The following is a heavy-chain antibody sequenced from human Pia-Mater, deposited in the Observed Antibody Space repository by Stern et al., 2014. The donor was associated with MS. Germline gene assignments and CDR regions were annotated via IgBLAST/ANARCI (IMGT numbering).Heavy chain of an antibody. CDR2: IIPIFGTA. J-gene: IGHJ3*02. CDR1: GGTFSSYA. CDR3: ARDYGMTTTTGAFDI. D-gene: IGHD5-24*01. Sequence: VQLVQSGAEVKKPGSSVKGSCKASGGTFSSYAISWVRQAPGQGIEWMGGIIPIFGTANYAHKFQGRVTITADKSPSTAYMELSSLRSEDTAVYYCARDYGMTTTTGAFDIWGQGTMVTVSS. V-gene: IGHV1-69*06.